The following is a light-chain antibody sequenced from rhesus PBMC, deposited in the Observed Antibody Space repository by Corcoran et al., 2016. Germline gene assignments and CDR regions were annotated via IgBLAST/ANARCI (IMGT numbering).Light chain of an antibody. V-gene: IGKV1-74*01. CDR1: ENVNNY. CDR2: LAS. Sequence: DIQMTQSPSSLSASVGDRVTITCRASENVNNYLHWYQKKTGKSPNLLIYLASTVQSGVPSRFSGSGSGTDVTLTISSLQPEDFATYYCQQHNSYPRTFGQGTKVEIK. CDR3: QQHNSYPRT. J-gene: IGKJ1*01.